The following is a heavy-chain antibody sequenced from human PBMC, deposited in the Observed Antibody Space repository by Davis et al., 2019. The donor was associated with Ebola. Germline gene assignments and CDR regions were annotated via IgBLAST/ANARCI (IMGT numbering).Heavy chain of an antibody. CDR1: DASVSSYY. Sequence: MPSETLSLTCTVSDASVSSYYWSWIRQPPGKGLEWIGEINHSGSTNYNPSLKSRVTISVDTSKNQFSLKLSSVTAADTAVYYCARAGDFWSGWSQWGQGTLVTVSS. J-gene: IGHJ4*02. CDR2: INHSGST. V-gene: IGHV4-34*01. CDR3: ARAGDFWSGWSQ. D-gene: IGHD3-3*01.